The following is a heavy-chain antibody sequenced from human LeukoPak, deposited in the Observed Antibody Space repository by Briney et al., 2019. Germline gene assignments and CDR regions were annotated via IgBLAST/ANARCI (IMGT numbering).Heavy chain of an antibody. CDR3: ARRTAGSYYYDSSGNYFDY. Sequence: SETLSLTCAVSGGSISSYYWSWIRQPPGKGLEWIGYIYYSGSTNYNPSLKSRVTISVDTSKNQFSLKLSSVTAADTAVYYCARRTAGSYYYDSSGNYFDYWGQGTLVTVSS. CDR1: GGSISSYY. V-gene: IGHV4-59*08. J-gene: IGHJ4*02. CDR2: IYYSGST. D-gene: IGHD3-22*01.